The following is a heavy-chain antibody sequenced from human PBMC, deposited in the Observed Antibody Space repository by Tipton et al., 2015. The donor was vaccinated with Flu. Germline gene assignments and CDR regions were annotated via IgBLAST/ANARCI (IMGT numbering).Heavy chain of an antibody. V-gene: IGHV3-33*01. CDR2: IWYDGSYR. D-gene: IGHD3-22*01. CDR3: VRDLAGYYNDVRGGD. J-gene: IGHJ1*01. Sequence: SLRLSCAASGFTFSNYGMHWVRQAPGKGLEWVAAIWYDGSYRYYGESVKGRFTISRDKSGNTLYLQMNSLRAEDTAVYYCVRDLAGYYNDVRGGDWGQGTLVTVSS. CDR1: GFTFSNYG.